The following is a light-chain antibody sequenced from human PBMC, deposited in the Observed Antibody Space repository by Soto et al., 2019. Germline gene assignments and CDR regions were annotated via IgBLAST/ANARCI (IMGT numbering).Light chain of an antibody. CDR3: CSYSFSRHNV. V-gene: IGLV2-14*01. Sequence: QSALTQPASVSGSAGQSITISCTGTSTDVGGYNYVSWYQHHPGKVPKLIIYEVSNRPSGVTSRFSGSKSGNTASLTISGRQAEDEDDYHCCSYSFSRHNVFGTGTKLTVL. J-gene: IGLJ1*01. CDR2: EVS. CDR1: STDVGGYNY.